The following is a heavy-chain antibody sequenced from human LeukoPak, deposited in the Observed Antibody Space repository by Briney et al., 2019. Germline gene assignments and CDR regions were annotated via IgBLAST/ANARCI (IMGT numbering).Heavy chain of an antibody. Sequence: PGGSLRLSCAASGFTFSSYAMNWVRQAPGKGLEWVSGVSGSGGSAYYADSVKGRFTISRDNSKNTLFLQMNSLSAEDTAVYYCARGPSYYDFWSGYLTPLGAFDIWGQGTMVTVSS. CDR3: ARGPSYYDFWSGYLTPLGAFDI. CDR2: VSGSGGSA. J-gene: IGHJ3*02. V-gene: IGHV3-23*01. D-gene: IGHD3-3*01. CDR1: GFTFSSYA.